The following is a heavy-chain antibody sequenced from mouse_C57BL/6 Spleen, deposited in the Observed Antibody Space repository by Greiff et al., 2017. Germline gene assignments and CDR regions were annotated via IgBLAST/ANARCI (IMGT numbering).Heavy chain of an antibody. J-gene: IGHJ4*01. V-gene: IGHV1-82*01. D-gene: IGHD2-3*01. CDR2: IYPGDGDT. CDR3: AREVDGYNPGYAMGY. Sequence: QVQLQQSGPELVKPGASVKISCKASGYAFSSSWMNWVKQRPGKGLEWIGRIYPGDGDTNYNGKFKGKATLTADKSSSTAYMQLSSLTSEDSAVYFCAREVDGYNPGYAMGYWGQGTSVTVSS. CDR1: GYAFSSSW.